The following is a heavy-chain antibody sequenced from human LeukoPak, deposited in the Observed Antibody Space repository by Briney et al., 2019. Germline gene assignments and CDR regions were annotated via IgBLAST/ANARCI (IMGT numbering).Heavy chain of an antibody. Sequence: SETLSLTCTVSGGSINNYYWNWIRQPPGKGLEWVGYVYYTGSTNYNPSLESRVTISIDTSKNQFSLKLNSVTAADTAVYYCARSLSTTWNWFDPWGQGTLVTVSS. D-gene: IGHD6-13*01. V-gene: IGHV4-59*01. CDR2: VYYTGST. CDR1: GGSINNYY. J-gene: IGHJ5*02. CDR3: ARSLSTTWNWFDP.